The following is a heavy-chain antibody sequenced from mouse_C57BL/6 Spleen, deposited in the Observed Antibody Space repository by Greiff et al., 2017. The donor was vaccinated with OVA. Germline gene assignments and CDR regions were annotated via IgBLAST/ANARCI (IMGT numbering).Heavy chain of an antibody. Sequence: VQLQQPGAELVMPGASVKLSCKASGYTFTSYWMHWVKQRPEQGLEWIGWIDPENGDTEYASKFQGKATITADTSSNTAYLQLSSLTSEDTAVYYCTTAQATDYWGQGTTLTVSS. J-gene: IGHJ2*01. CDR2: IDPENGDT. CDR3: TTAQATDY. V-gene: IGHV14-4*01. CDR1: GYTFTSYW. D-gene: IGHD3-2*02.